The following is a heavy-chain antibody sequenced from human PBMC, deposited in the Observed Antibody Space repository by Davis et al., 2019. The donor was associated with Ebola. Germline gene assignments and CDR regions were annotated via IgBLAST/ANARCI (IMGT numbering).Heavy chain of an antibody. CDR1: GYTFTGYY. V-gene: IGHV1-2*04. Sequence: AASVKVSCKASGYTFTGYYMHWVRQAPGQGLEWMGWINPNSGGTNYAQKFQGWVTMTRDTSISTAYMELSSLRSEDTAVYYCAREYVVQGVISYGMDVWGQGTTVTVSS. J-gene: IGHJ6*02. D-gene: IGHD3-10*01. CDR2: INPNSGGT. CDR3: AREYVVQGVISYGMDV.